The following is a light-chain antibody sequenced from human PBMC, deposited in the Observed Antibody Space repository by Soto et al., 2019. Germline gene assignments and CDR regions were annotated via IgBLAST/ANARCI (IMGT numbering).Light chain of an antibody. J-gene: IGKJ2*01. CDR2: GAS. V-gene: IGKV3-15*01. Sequence: EIVMTQSPATLSVSPGERATLSCRASQSVSSNLAWYQQKPGQDPRLLIYGASTRATGIPARFSGSGSGTEFTLTISSLQSEDFAVYYCQQYNNWLYTFGQWTKREIK. CDR3: QQYNNWLYT. CDR1: QSVSSN.